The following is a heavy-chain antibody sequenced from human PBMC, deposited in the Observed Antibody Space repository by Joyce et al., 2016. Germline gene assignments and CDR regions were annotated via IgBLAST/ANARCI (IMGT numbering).Heavy chain of an antibody. Sequence: EVQLVESGGGSIQPGGSLRLFCVASGFAGSNNYMTWVHQAPGKGLKWVSFIYSGGDTYYADSVKGRFTISSNKNTLYLQMNSLRVEDTAVYYCARVPGFHWGQGTLVTVSS. CDR3: ARVPGFH. CDR2: IYSGGDT. V-gene: IGHV3-53*01. CDR1: GFAGSNNY. J-gene: IGHJ4*02.